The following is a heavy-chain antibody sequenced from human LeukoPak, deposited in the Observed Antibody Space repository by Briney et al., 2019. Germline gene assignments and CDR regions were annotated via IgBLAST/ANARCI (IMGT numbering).Heavy chain of an antibody. CDR3: XXXXXXXXYLFFGDRGFDP. CDR2: IYYSGST. J-gene: IGHJ5*02. CDR1: GGSISSYY. Sequence: SETLSLTCTVSGGSISSYYWSWIRQPPGKGLKWIGYIYYSGSTNYNPSLKSRVTISVDTSKNQFSLKLSSVTAADTAVYYCXXXXXXXXYLFFGDRGFDPWGQGTLVTVSS. D-gene: IGHD3-10*01. V-gene: IGHV4-59*12.